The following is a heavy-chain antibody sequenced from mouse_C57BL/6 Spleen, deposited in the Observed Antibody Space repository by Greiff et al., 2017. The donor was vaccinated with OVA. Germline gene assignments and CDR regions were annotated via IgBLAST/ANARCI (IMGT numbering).Heavy chain of an antibody. CDR2: INPSNGGT. Sequence: VQLQQPGTELVKPGASVKLSCKASGYTFTSYWMHWVKQRPGQGLEWIGNINPSNGGTTYNEKFKSKATLTVDKSASTAYMQLSSLTSEDSAVYYCARFRLDFRNSDYWGQGTTLTVSS. V-gene: IGHV1-53*01. CDR1: GYTFTSYW. CDR3: ARFRLDFRNSDY. D-gene: IGHD1-2*01. J-gene: IGHJ2*01.